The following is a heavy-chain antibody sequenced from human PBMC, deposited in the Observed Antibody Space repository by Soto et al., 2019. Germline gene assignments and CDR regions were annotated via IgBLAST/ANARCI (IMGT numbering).Heavy chain of an antibody. D-gene: IGHD6-13*01. J-gene: IGHJ3*01. CDR1: GFTFSNYW. CDR3: ARDRYSSSLFDF. V-gene: IGHV3-7*03. CDR2: IKSDGSDK. Sequence: EVQLMESGGGLVQPGGSLTLSCAASGFTFSNYWMSWVRQAPGMGLEWVANIKSDGSDKYYVDSVKGQFTISRDNTKNSLSLQMNSLRAEDTAVYYCARDRYSSSLFDFWGQGTMVTVSS.